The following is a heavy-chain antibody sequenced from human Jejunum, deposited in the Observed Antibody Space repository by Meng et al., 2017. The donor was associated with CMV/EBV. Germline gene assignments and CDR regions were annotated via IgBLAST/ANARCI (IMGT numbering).Heavy chain of an antibody. J-gene: IGHJ4*02. CDR2: TYGGGVTT. CDR3: AKGDSSGTSYFDY. CDR1: GFIFSNYA. V-gene: IGHV3-23*03. D-gene: IGHD3-22*01. Sequence: SGFIFSNYAMGWVRQAPGKGLEWVSITYGGGVTTYSADFVKGRFTISRDNSMNTVFLQMNSLRTDDTAVYYCAKGDSSGTSYFDYWGQGTLGTVSS.